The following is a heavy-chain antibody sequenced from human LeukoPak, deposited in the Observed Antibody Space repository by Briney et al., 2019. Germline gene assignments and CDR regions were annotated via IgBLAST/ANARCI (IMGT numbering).Heavy chain of an antibody. CDR2: ISYDGSNK. J-gene: IGHJ4*02. V-gene: IGHV3-30-3*01. Sequence: GGSLRLSCAASGFTFSSYAMHWVRQAPGKGLEWVAVISYDGSNKYYADSVKGRFTISRDNSKNTLYLQMNSLRAEDTAVYYCASEGGDNWNAFGMDYWGQGTLVTVSS. CDR1: GFTFSSYA. CDR3: ASEGGDNWNAFGMDY. D-gene: IGHD1-1*01.